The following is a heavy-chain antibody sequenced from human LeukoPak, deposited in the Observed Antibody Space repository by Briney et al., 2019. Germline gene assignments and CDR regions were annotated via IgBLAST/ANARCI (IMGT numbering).Heavy chain of an antibody. CDR1: GGTFSSYA. D-gene: IGHD3-22*01. V-gene: IGHV1-69*05. CDR2: IIPIFGTA. Sequence: ASVKVSCKASGGTFSSYAISWVRQAPGQGLEWMGRIIPIFGTANYAQKFQGRVTITTDESTSTAYMELSSLRSEGTAVYYCARVYYYDSSGYYYFDYWGQGTLVTVSS. CDR3: ARVYYYDSSGYYYFDY. J-gene: IGHJ4*02.